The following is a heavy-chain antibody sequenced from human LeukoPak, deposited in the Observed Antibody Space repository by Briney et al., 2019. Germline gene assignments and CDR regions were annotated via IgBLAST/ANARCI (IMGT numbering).Heavy chain of an antibody. V-gene: IGHV3-21*01. D-gene: IGHD2-15*01. CDR1: GFTFSSHD. CDR2: ITTATSSYI. CDR3: ARDYGGPDYFDY. Sequence: PGGSLRLSCSASGFTFSSHDMNWVRQAPGKGLEWVSSITTATSSYIYYADSVKGRFTITRDDAKNSLYLQMDSLRAEDTAVYYCARDYGGPDYFDYWGQGTLVTVSS. J-gene: IGHJ4*02.